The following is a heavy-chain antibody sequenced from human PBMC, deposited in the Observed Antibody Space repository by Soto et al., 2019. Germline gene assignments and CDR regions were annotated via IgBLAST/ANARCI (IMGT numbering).Heavy chain of an antibody. CDR2: ISSSSSYI. J-gene: IGHJ4*02. CDR1: GFTFSSYS. V-gene: IGHV3-21*01. D-gene: IGHD2-2*02. Sequence: LRLSCAASGFTFSSYSMSWVRQAPGKGLEWVSSISSSSSYIYYADSVKGRFTISRDNAKISLYLQMNSLRAEDTAVYYCAREPPYCSSTSCYIDYWGQGTLVTVSS. CDR3: AREPPYCSSTSCYIDY.